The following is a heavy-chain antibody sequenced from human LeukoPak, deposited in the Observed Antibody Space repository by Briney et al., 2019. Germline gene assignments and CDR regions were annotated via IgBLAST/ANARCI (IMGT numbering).Heavy chain of an antibody. J-gene: IGHJ4*02. CDR2: IYTSGST. D-gene: IGHD3-22*01. Sequence: PSETLSLTCTVSGGSISSYYWSWIRQPAGKGLEWIGRIYTSGSTNYNPSLKSRVTMSVDTSKNQFSLKLSSVTAADTAVYYCARSAYYYDSSGYYYGYYFDYWGQGTLVTVSS. CDR3: ARSAYYYDSSGYYYGYYFDY. V-gene: IGHV4-4*07. CDR1: GGSISSYY.